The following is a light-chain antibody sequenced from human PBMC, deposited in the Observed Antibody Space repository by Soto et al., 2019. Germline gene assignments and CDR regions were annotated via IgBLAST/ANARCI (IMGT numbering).Light chain of an antibody. CDR2: LVS. J-gene: IGKJ1*01. CDR1: QSLLHSNRYNA. V-gene: IGKV2-28*01. Sequence: DIVMTRSPLTLPVTPGEPASISCRSSQSLLHSNRYNALDWYLQKPGQSPQLLIYLVSNRASGVPGRFSGSGSGTDFTLTISRVEPEDVGVYYCMQALQTPWTFGQGTKVEIK. CDR3: MQALQTPWT.